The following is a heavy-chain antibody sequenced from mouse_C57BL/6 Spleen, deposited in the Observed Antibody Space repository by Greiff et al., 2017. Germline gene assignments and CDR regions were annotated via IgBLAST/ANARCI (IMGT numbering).Heavy chain of an antibody. V-gene: IGHV1-55*01. CDR1: GYNFTSYW. CDR3: ARYSSGYVGAY. Sequence: QVQLQQPGAELVKPGASVKMSCKASGYNFTSYWITWVKQRPGQGLEWIGDIYPGSGSTNYNEKFKSKATLTVDTSTSTAYMQLSSLTSEASAVYDCARYSSGYVGAYWGQGTLVTVSA. CDR2: IYPGSGST. J-gene: IGHJ3*01. D-gene: IGHD3-2*02.